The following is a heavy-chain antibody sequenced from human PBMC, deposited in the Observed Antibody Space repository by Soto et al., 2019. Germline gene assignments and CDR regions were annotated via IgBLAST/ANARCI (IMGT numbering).Heavy chain of an antibody. CDR2: ISCYNGDT. Sequence: QVHLGQSGAEVKKPGASVKVSCKTSGYTFTNYGITWVRQAPGQGPQWMGWISCYNGDTLYAQTLQGRVTMTADSSTSTAYMELRSLRSDDTAVYYCARGGSTWSAEYYQHWGQGTVVIVS. V-gene: IGHV1-18*01. CDR3: ARGGSTWSAEYYQH. D-gene: IGHD6-13*01. J-gene: IGHJ1*01. CDR1: GYTFTNYG.